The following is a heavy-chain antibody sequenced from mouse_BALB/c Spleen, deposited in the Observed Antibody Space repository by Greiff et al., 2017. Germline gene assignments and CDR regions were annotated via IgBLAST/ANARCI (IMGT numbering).Heavy chain of an antibody. V-gene: IGHV5-15*02. Sequence: EVHLVESGGGLVQPGGSRKLSCAASGFTFSDYGMAWVRQAPGKGPEWVAFISNLAYSIYYADTVTGRFTISRENAKNTLYLEMSSLRSEDTAMYYCAREGEITYYFDYWGQGTTLTVSS. CDR2: ISNLAYSI. J-gene: IGHJ2*01. CDR1: GFTFSDYG. D-gene: IGHD2-4*01. CDR3: AREGEITYYFDY.